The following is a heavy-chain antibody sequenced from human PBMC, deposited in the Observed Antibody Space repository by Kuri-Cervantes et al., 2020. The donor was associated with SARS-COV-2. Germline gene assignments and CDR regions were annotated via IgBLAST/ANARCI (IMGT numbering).Heavy chain of an antibody. CDR2: VRGKANNYAT. J-gene: IGHJ4*02. Sequence: GGSLRLSCEVSGFLFSASAIHWVRQASGKGLEWVGRVRGKANNYATAYAASVKGRFTISRDDSKNMAYLQMNSLKTEDTAVYYCTRVVSNYEIFDYWGQGTLVTVSS. CDR1: GFLFSASA. V-gene: IGHV3-73*01. CDR3: TRVVSNYEIFDY. D-gene: IGHD4-11*01.